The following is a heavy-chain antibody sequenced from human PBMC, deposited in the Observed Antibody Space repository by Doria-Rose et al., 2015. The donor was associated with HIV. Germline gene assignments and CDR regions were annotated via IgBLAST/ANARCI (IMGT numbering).Heavy chain of an antibody. CDR1: GVSLSSPGMG. D-gene: IGHD6-13*01. CDR3: ARIKSSRWYHKYYFDF. J-gene: IGHJ4*02. V-gene: IGHV2-26*01. CDR2: IFSDDER. Sequence: QITLKESGPVLVKPTETLTLTCTVSGVSLSSPGMGVSWIRQPPGKALEWLANIFSDDERSYETSRKSRLIISRGTSKSQVILTMTDMDPVDTATYYCARIKSSRWYHKYYFDFWGQGTLVIVSA.